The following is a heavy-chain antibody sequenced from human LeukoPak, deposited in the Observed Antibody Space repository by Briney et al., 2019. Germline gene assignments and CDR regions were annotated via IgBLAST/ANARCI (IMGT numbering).Heavy chain of an antibody. D-gene: IGHD3-3*01. J-gene: IGHJ4*02. CDR1: GASLTRPTYY. V-gene: IGHV4-61*01. Sequence: SETLSLTCSVSGASLTRPTYYQWSWIRQPPGKGLELIGSLFSTGSATLNPSLKSRVTMSLDTSKSQFSLKLGSVTAEDSAVYYCARFKSGGFSYFDSWGQGTLVAVSS. CDR2: LFSTGSA. CDR3: ARFKSGGFSYFDS.